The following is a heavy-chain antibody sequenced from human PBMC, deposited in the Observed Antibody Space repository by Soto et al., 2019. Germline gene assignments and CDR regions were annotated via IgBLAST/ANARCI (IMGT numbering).Heavy chain of an antibody. CDR2: ISYDGGNK. V-gene: IGHV3-30*18. Sequence: HPGGSLRLSCAASGFTFSSYGIHWVRQAPGKGLEWVAVISYDGGNKYYADSVKGRFTISRDNSKNTLYLQMNSLRSEDTAVYYCAKCPGVAAAGPPFDPWGQGTLVTVSS. CDR1: GFTFSSYG. D-gene: IGHD6-13*01. J-gene: IGHJ5*02. CDR3: AKCPGVAAAGPPFDP.